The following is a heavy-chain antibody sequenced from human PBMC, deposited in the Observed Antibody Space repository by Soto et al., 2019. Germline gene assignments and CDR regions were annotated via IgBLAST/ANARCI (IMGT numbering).Heavy chain of an antibody. J-gene: IGHJ4*02. CDR3: AKVVVVVVAASGPFDY. Sequence: EVQLVESGGGLVQPGRSLRLSCAASGFTFDDYAMHWVRQAPGKGLEWVSGISWNSGSIGYADSVKGRFTISRDNAKNSLYLQMNSLRAEDTALYYCAKVVVVVVAASGPFDYWGQGTLVTVSS. D-gene: IGHD2-15*01. CDR1: GFTFDDYA. CDR2: ISWNSGSI. V-gene: IGHV3-9*01.